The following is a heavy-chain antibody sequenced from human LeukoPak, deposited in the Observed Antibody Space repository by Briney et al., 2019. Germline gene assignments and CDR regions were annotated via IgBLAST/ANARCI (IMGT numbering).Heavy chain of an antibody. CDR2: IRGSGGSA. V-gene: IGHV3-23*01. D-gene: IGHD5-12*01. CDR3: AKGYIVATLRLDY. Sequence: GALRPSFAGSGFTLSSYAISWVRPAPGEGVGGVPAIRGSGGSAYYADFVKGRFTISRDNSKNTLYLQMNSLRAEDTAVYYCAKGYIVATLRLDYWGQGTLVTVSS. J-gene: IGHJ4*02. CDR1: GFTLSSYA.